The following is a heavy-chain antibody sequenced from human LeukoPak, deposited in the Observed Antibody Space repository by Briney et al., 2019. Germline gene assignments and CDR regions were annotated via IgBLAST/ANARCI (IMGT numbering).Heavy chain of an antibody. J-gene: IGHJ6*02. Sequence: PGGSLRLSCAASGFTFSSYSMNWVRQAPGKGLEWVSSISSSSSYIYYADSVKGRFTISRDNAKNSLYLQMNSLRAKDTAVYYCARDYYGSGSYYYYYYGMDVWGQGTTVTVSS. CDR1: GFTFSSYS. CDR2: ISSSSSYI. CDR3: ARDYYGSGSYYYYYYGMDV. V-gene: IGHV3-21*01. D-gene: IGHD3-10*01.